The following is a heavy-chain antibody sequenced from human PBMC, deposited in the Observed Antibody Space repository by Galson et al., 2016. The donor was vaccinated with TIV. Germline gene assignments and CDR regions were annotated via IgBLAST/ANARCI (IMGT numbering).Heavy chain of an antibody. J-gene: IGHJ4*02. CDR2: ISNDGNTK. V-gene: IGHV3-30-3*01. CDR1: GFTFNTYA. CDR3: ARSLTSDYGDPLDY. Sequence: SLRLSCAASGFTFNTYAIHWVRQAPGKGLEWVAVISNDGNTKHYADSVKGRFTISRDNSKNTVFLQMNSLRPEDTALYYCARSLTSDYGDPLDYWGQGTRVTGSS. D-gene: IGHD4-17*01.